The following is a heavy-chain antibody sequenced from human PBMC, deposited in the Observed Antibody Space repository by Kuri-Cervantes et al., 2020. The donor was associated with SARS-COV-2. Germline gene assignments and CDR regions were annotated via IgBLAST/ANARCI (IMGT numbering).Heavy chain of an antibody. D-gene: IGHD3-9*01. Sequence: GESLKISCAASGFTFSDYYMSWIRQAPGKGLEWVSYISSSGSTIYYADSVKGRFTISRDNAKNSLYLQMNSLRAEDTAVYYCARDCSTGLCTSFDYWGQGTLVTVSS. CDR2: ISSSGSTI. CDR3: ARDCSTGLCTSFDY. J-gene: IGHJ4*02. CDR1: GFTFSDYY. V-gene: IGHV3-11*04.